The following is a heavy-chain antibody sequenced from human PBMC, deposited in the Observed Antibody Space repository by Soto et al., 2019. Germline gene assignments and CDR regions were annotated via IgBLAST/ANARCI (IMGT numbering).Heavy chain of an antibody. CDR3: AFGVAKFGYCYYGMDV. V-gene: IGHV1-69*06. CDR2: IIPIFGTA. D-gene: IGHD3-3*01. Sequence: SVKVSCKASGGTFSSYAISWVRQAPGQGLEWMGGIIPIFGTANYAQKFQGRVTITADKSTSTAYMELSSLRSEDTAVYYCAFGVAKFGYCYYGMDVWGQGTTVTVSS. J-gene: IGHJ6*02. CDR1: GGTFSSYA.